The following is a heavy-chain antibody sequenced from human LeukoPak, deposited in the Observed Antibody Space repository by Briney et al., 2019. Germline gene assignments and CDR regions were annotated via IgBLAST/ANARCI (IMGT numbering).Heavy chain of an antibody. CDR1: GFTFSSYA. CDR3: ARESLGYYFDY. J-gene: IGHJ4*02. Sequence: GRSLRLSCAASGFTFSSYAMHWVRQAPGKGLEWEAVISYDGSNKYYADSVKGRFTISRDNSKNTLYLQMNSLRAEDTAVYYCARESLGYYFDYWGQGTLVTVSS. V-gene: IGHV3-30*01. CDR2: ISYDGSNK. D-gene: IGHD5-12*01.